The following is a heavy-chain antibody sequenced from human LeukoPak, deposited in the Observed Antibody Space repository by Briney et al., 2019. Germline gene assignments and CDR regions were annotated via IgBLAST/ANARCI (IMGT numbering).Heavy chain of an antibody. J-gene: IGHJ4*02. CDR1: GFTLSSYA. Sequence: GGSLRLSCAASGFTLSSYAMSWVRQAPGKGLEWVSSISSSSSYIYYADSVKGRFTISRDNAKNSLYLQMNSLRAEDTAMYYCARDLDNERDSWGQGTLVTVSS. V-gene: IGHV3-21*04. D-gene: IGHD3/OR15-3a*01. CDR2: ISSSSSYI. CDR3: ARDLDNERDS.